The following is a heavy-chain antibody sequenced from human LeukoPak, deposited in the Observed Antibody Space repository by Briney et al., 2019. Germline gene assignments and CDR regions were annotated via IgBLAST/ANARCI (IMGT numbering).Heavy chain of an antibody. CDR2: INPNSGGT. Sequence: GASVKVSCKASGYTFTNYGITWVRQAPGQGLEWMGWINPNSGGTNYAQKFQGRVTMTRDTSISTAYMELSRLRSDDTAVYYCARGPPPRSRKAFDIWGQGTMVTVSS. CDR3: ARGPPPRSRKAFDI. V-gene: IGHV1-2*02. CDR1: GYTFTNYG. J-gene: IGHJ3*02. D-gene: IGHD6-13*01.